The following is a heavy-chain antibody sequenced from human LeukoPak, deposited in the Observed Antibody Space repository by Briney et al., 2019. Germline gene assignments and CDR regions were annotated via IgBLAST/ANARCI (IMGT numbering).Heavy chain of an antibody. CDR1: GFTFSDYT. Sequence: GGSLRLSCAASGFTFSDYTMNWVRQAPGKGLEWVSCIGSTSSYIYYADSVKGRFAISRDNTKNSLYLQMNSLRAEDTAVYYCARDARRSSSSGNYFDSWGQGTLVTVSS. D-gene: IGHD6-13*01. CDR2: IGSTSSYI. J-gene: IGHJ4*02. V-gene: IGHV3-21*01. CDR3: ARDARRSSSSGNYFDS.